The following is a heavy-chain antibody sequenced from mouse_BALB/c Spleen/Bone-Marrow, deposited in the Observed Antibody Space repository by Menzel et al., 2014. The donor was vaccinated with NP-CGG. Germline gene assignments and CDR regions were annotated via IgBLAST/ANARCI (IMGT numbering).Heavy chain of an antibody. CDR2: ISGGSSII. D-gene: IGHD1-2*01. Sequence: EVHLVESGGGLVQPGGSRKLSCAASGFTFSSFGMHWVRQAPEKGLEWVAYISGGSSIIYYADTVKGRFTIPRDNPKNTLFLQMTSLRSEDTAIYYCARKDYFGYAAMDYWGQGTSVTVSS. J-gene: IGHJ4*01. CDR3: ARKDYFGYAAMDY. CDR1: GFTFSSFG. V-gene: IGHV5-17*02.